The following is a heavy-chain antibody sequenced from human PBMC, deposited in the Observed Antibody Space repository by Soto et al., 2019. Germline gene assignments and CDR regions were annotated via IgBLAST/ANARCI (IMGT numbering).Heavy chain of an antibody. J-gene: IGHJ4*02. Sequence: QVQPVESGGGVVQSGRSLRLSCAASGFTLNNYGIHWVRQAPGKGLEWVALLWYDGVRQSYLDSVRGRFTISRDSSTNTIYLQMNSLRPDDTATYFCVRESTPPFFYSWGQGNQVTVTS. CDR3: VRESTPPFFYS. CDR1: GFTLNNYG. CDR2: LWYDGVRQ. D-gene: IGHD2-2*01. V-gene: IGHV3-33*01.